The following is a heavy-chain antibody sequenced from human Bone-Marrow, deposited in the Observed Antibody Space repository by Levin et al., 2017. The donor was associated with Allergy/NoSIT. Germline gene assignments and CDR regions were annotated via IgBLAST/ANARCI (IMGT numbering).Heavy chain of an antibody. V-gene: IGHV4-34*01. Sequence: SQTLSLTCDVYGGSFSGYYWSWIRQPPGKGLEWIGEINHSGSTNYNPSLKSRVTISVDTSKNQFSLTLSSVTAADTAVYYCAGKPDYGCSGGSCYFPWIDPWGQGTLVTVSS. CDR3: AGKPDYGCSGGSCYFPWIDP. CDR1: GGSFSGYY. J-gene: IGHJ5*02. D-gene: IGHD2-15*01. CDR2: INHSGST.